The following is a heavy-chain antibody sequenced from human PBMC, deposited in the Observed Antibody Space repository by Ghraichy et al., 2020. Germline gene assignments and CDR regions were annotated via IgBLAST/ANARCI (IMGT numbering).Heavy chain of an antibody. D-gene: IGHD3-22*01. J-gene: IGHJ4*02. CDR1: GGTFSSYA. CDR3: ATNYYDSSGYYGY. Sequence: SVKVSFKASGGTFSSYAISWVRQAPGQGLEWMGGIIPIFGTANYAQKFQGRVTITADESTSTAYMELSSLRSEDTAVYYCATNYYDSSGYYGYWGQETLVTVSS. CDR2: IIPIFGTA. V-gene: IGHV1-69*13.